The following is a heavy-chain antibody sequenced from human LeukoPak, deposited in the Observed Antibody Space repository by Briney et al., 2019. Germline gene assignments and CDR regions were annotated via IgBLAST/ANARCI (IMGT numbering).Heavy chain of an antibody. CDR1: GFTFSSYA. CDR3: AKDTSPSQSRLLRFGELLRDYYYYGMDV. Sequence: GGSLRLSCAASGFTFSSYAMSWVRQAPGKGLEWVSAISGSGGSTYYADSVKGRFTISRDNSKNTLYLQMNSLRAEDTSVYYCAKDTSPSQSRLLRFGELLRDYYYYGMDVWGQGTTVTVSS. CDR2: ISGSGGST. D-gene: IGHD3-10*01. V-gene: IGHV3-23*01. J-gene: IGHJ6*02.